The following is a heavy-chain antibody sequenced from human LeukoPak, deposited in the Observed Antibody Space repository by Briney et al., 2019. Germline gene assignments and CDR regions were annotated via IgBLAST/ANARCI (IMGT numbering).Heavy chain of an antibody. D-gene: IGHD5-24*01. V-gene: IGHV1-69*05. J-gene: IGHJ4*02. CDR1: GGTFSSYA. CDR2: IIPMFGAA. CDR3: ARGGRRDGYNPFDY. Sequence: SVTVSCKASGGTFSSYAINWVRQAPGQGLEWMGGIIPMFGAADFAQKFQGRVTITTDASTTTAYMELSSLRSEDTAVYFCARGGRRDGYNPFDYWGQGTLLSVSS.